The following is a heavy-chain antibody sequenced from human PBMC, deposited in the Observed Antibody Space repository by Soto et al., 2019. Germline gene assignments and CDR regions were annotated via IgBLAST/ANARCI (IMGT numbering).Heavy chain of an antibody. J-gene: IGHJ6*03. CDR1: GFTFSSYA. Sequence: EVQLLESGGGLVQPGGSLRLSCAASGFTFSSYAMSWVRQAPGKGLEWVSAISGSGGSTYYADSVKGRFTISRDNSKNTLYLQMNSLRAEDTAVYYCAKDMSGYDLSYYYYYMDVWGKGTTVTVSS. CDR3: AKDMSGYDLSYYYYYMDV. D-gene: IGHD5-12*01. V-gene: IGHV3-23*01. CDR2: ISGSGGST.